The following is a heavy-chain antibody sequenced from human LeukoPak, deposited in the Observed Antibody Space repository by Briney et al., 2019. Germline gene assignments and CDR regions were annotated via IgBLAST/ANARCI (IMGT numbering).Heavy chain of an antibody. CDR2: INHNGNVN. V-gene: IGHV3-7*03. CDR1: GFTFSSHA. CDR3: ARGGGLDV. D-gene: IGHD3-16*01. Sequence: GGSLRLSCSVSGFTFSSHAMHWVRQAPGKGLEWVASINHNGNVNYYVDSVKGRFTISRDNAKNSLYLQMSNLRAEDTAVYFCARGGGLDVWGQGTTVTVSS. J-gene: IGHJ6*02.